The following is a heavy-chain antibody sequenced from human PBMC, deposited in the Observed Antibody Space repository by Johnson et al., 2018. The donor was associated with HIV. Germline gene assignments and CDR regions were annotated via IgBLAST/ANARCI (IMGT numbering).Heavy chain of an antibody. CDR1: GFTFSSYA. D-gene: IGHD1-26*01. CDR2: ISYDGSNK. V-gene: IGHV3-30*04. J-gene: IGHJ3*02. Sequence: QVQLVESGGGVVQPGRSLRLSCAASGFTFSSYAMHWVRQAPGKGLEWVAVISYDGSNKYYADSVKGRFTISRDNSKNTLYLQMNSLRAEDTAVYYCAKGRLVGATTYDAFHIWGQGTMVTVSS. CDR3: AKGRLVGATTYDAFHI.